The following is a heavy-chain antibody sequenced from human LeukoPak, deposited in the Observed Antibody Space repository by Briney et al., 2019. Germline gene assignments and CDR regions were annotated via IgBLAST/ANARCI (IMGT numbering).Heavy chain of an antibody. CDR1: GGSMTNYY. CDR2: IYYSGST. D-gene: IGHD3-22*01. V-gene: IGHV4-59*01. J-gene: IGHJ4*02. CDR3: ARGRTYYDSTGYYY. Sequence: PSETLSLTCTVSGGSMTNYYWTWIRQPPGKGLEWIGHIYYSGSTKYNPSLKSRVTISVDTSKNRFSLKLNSVTAADTAVYYCARGRTYYDSTGYYYWGQGTLVTVSS.